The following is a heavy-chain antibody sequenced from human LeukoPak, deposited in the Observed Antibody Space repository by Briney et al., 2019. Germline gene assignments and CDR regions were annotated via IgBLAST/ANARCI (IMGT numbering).Heavy chain of an antibody. J-gene: IGHJ4*02. Sequence: ASVKVSCKASGYTCTSYYMHWVRQAPGQGLEWMGIINPSGGSTSYAQKFQGRVTMTRDMSTSTVYMELSSLRSEDTAVYYCARVGPAYDSSGYPDYWGQGTLVTVSS. CDR1: GYTCTSYY. CDR2: INPSGGST. V-gene: IGHV1-46*01. CDR3: ARVGPAYDSSGYPDY. D-gene: IGHD3-22*01.